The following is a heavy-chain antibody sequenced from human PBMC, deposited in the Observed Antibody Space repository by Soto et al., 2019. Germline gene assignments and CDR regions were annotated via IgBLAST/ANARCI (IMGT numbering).Heavy chain of an antibody. CDR1: GFTFSRYW. CDR2: INGDGSST. V-gene: IGHV3-74*01. J-gene: IGHJ2*01. D-gene: IGHD1-26*01. CDR3: ASLCGTCRLWYFDL. Sequence: GGSLRLSCAASGFTFSRYWMYWVRQAPGKGLVWVSRINGDGSSTTYADSVKGRFTISRDNANNTLHLQMNSLRAEDTGLYYCASLCGTCRLWYFDLWGRGTLVTVSS.